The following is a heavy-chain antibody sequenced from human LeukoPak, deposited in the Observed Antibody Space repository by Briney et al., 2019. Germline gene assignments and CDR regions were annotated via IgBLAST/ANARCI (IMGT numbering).Heavy chain of an antibody. CDR1: GGTFSSYA. Sequence: SVKVSCKASGGTFSSYAISWVRHAPGQGLEWMGGIIPIFGTANYAQKFQGRVTITTDESTSTAYMELSSLRSEDTAVYYCARGGSYFDYYYYYMDVWGKGTTVTVSS. CDR2: IIPIFGTA. V-gene: IGHV1-69*05. CDR3: ARGGSYFDYYYYYMDV. J-gene: IGHJ6*03. D-gene: IGHD1-26*01.